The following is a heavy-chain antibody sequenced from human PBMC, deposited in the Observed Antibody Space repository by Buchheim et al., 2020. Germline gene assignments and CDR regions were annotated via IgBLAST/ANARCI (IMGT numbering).Heavy chain of an antibody. Sequence: EVQLVQSGAEVKKPGESLRISCKGSGYSFTSYWISWVRQMPGKGLEWMGRIDPSDSYTNYSPSFQGNVTISAEKSNRTASLQWRSLKASDTAMYYCARVVAAAGINYGMDVWGQGTT. J-gene: IGHJ6*02. CDR1: GYSFTSYW. D-gene: IGHD6-13*01. CDR2: IDPSDSYT. V-gene: IGHV5-10-1*03. CDR3: ARVVAAAGINYGMDV.